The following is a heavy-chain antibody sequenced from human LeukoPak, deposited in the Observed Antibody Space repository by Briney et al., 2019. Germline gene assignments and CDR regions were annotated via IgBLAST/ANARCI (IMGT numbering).Heavy chain of an antibody. D-gene: IGHD6-19*01. J-gene: IGHJ4*02. V-gene: IGHV3-23*01. Sequence: GGSLRLSCAASGFTFSSYAMSWVRQAPGKGLEWVSDISGSGGSTYYADSVKGRFTISRDNSKNTLYLQMNSLRAEDTAVYYCAKLSKAGIAVAGRNYWGQGTLVTVSS. CDR2: ISGSGGST. CDR3: AKLSKAGIAVAGRNY. CDR1: GFTFSSYA.